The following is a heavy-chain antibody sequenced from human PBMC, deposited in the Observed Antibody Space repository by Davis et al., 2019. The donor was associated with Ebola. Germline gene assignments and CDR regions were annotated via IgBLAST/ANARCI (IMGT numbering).Heavy chain of an antibody. Sequence: SETLSLTCTVSGGSISSSSYYWGWIRQPPGKGLEWIGSIYYSGSTYYNPSLKSRVTISVDTSKNQFSLKLSSVTAADTAVDYCARVYCSGGTCYSAYYYGMDVWGQGTTVTVSS. D-gene: IGHD2-15*01. V-gene: IGHV4-39*01. CDR3: ARVYCSGGTCYSAYYYGMDV. CDR1: GGSISSSSYY. CDR2: IYYSGST. J-gene: IGHJ6*02.